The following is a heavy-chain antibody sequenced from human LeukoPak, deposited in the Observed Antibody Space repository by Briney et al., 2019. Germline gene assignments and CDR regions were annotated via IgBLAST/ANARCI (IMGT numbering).Heavy chain of an antibody. Sequence: ASVKVSCKASGYTFTGYYMHWVRQAPGQGLEWMGWINPNSGGTNYAQKFQGRVTMTRDVSISTAYMELSSLRSEDTAVYYCATELRYFDWLPHPSGMDVWGQGTTVTVSS. CDR3: ATELRYFDWLPHPSGMDV. D-gene: IGHD3-9*01. CDR1: GYTFTGYY. CDR2: INPNSGGT. V-gene: IGHV1-2*02. J-gene: IGHJ6*02.